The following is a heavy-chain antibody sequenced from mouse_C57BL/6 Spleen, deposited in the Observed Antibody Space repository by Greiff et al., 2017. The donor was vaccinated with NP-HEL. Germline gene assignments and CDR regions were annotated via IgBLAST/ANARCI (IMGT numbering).Heavy chain of an antibody. CDR3: ARAHGSSYGYFDV. Sequence: EVQLQQSGPELVKPGASVKISCKASGYTFTDYYMNWVKQSHGKSLEWIGDINPNNGGTSYNQKFKGKATLTVDKSSSTAYMELRSLTSEDSAVYYCARAHGSSYGYFDVWGTGTTVTVSS. V-gene: IGHV1-26*01. CDR1: GYTFTDYY. CDR2: INPNNGGT. J-gene: IGHJ1*03. D-gene: IGHD1-1*01.